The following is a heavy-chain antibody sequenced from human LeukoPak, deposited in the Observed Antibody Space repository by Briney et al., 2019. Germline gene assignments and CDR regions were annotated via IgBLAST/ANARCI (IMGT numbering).Heavy chain of an antibody. CDR2: VYYSGIT. V-gene: IGHV4-39*07. J-gene: IGHJ3*02. Sequence: SETLSLTCTVSGGSISSSSYYWGWIRRPPGKGLEWIGSVYYSGITYYNPSLKSRVTISVDTSKNQFSLKLSSVTAADTAVCYCAGIESRLLLLRAFDIWGQGTMVTVSS. D-gene: IGHD3-22*01. CDR3: AGIESRLLLLRAFDI. CDR1: GGSISSSSYY.